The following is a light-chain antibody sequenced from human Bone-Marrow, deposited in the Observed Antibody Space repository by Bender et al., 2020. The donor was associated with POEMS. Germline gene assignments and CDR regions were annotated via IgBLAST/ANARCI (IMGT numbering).Light chain of an antibody. J-gene: IGLJ2*01. Sequence: QSVLTQPPSVSGAPGQSVTISCTGSASNIGAGYDVHWYQQLPGTAPKLLVHANTNRPSGIPDRFAGSTSKSATSASIGVTGLQAEDEAEYYCRTYDTSLSVVFGGGTKVNV. CDR1: ASNIGAGYD. V-gene: IGLV1-40*01. CDR2: ANT. CDR3: RTYDTSLSVV.